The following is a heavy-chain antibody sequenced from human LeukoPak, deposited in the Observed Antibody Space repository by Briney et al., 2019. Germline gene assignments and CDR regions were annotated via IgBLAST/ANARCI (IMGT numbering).Heavy chain of an antibody. CDR1: GFTFSRNW. D-gene: IGHD3-16*01. Sequence: GGSLRLSCVASGFTFSRNWMSWVRQAPGKGLEWVGNIQPDGSEQYPMDSVKGRFTISRDKARNSLFLQMNSLRVEDTAVYYCASQSFARFDPWGQGTLVTVSS. CDR3: ASQSFARFDP. J-gene: IGHJ5*02. CDR2: IQPDGSEQ. V-gene: IGHV3-7*01.